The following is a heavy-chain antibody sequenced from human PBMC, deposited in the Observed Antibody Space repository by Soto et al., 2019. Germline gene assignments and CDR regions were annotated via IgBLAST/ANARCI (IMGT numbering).Heavy chain of an antibody. D-gene: IGHD1-1*01. J-gene: IGHJ5*02. CDR2: IYYTGKT. Sequence: SETLSLTCSVSGDYIHVGGYYWTWIRQRPGKGLEWMGYIYYTGKTHYNPSLESRLTMSVDRSKNQFSLRLTAVTAADTAVYFCGRDLTRNANCSDPWGQGTLVTVS. V-gene: IGHV4-30-4*01. CDR1: GDYIHVGGYY. CDR3: GRDLTRNANCSDP.